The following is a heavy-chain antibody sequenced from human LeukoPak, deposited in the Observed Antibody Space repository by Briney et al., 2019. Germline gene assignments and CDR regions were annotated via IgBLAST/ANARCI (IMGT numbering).Heavy chain of an antibody. J-gene: IGHJ4*01. V-gene: IGHV4-34*01. CDR1: GGSFSGYY. CDR2: INHSGST. CDR3: TRGKLETVFDS. D-gene: IGHD6-6*01. Sequence: SDTLSLTCAVYGGSFSGYYWSWIRQPPGKGLEWIGEINHSGSTNYNPSLKTRVTISLDRSKDQFSLKLTSVTAADTAVYYCTRGKLETVFDSWGRGTLVTVSS.